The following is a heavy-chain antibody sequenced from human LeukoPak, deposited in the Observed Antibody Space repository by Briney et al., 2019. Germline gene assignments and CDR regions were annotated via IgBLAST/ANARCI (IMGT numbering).Heavy chain of an antibody. V-gene: IGHV3-7*01. J-gene: IGHJ4*02. CDR2: IKQDGSEK. Sequence: PGGSLRLSCAASGFAFSSYWMSWVRQAPGKGLEWVANIKQDGSEKYYVDSVKGRFTISRDNAKNSLYLQMSSLRAEDTAVYYCARGGPNPATIRFAFEYWGQGTLVTVSS. CDR3: ARGGPNPATIRFAFEY. D-gene: IGHD3-3*01. CDR1: GFAFSSYW.